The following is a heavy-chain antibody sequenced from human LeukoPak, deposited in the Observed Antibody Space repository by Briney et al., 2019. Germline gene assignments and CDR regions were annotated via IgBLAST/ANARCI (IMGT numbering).Heavy chain of an antibody. Sequence: GGSLRLSCAVFGSGFPFSIAWMSWVRQAPGKGLEWVANIKQDGSEKCYVDSVKGRFTISRDNAKNSLYLQMNSLRAGDTAVYYCARDRWELLSNSYHYCGLDVWGQGTTVTVSS. CDR1: GFPFSIAW. D-gene: IGHD2-15*01. CDR2: IKQDGSEK. CDR3: ARDRWELLSNSYHYCGLDV. J-gene: IGHJ6*02. V-gene: IGHV3-7*01.